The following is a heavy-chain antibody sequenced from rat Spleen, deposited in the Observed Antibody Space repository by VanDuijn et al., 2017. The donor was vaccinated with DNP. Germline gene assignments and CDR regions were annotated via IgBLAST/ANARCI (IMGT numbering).Heavy chain of an antibody. CDR2: MQSGGNT. D-gene: IGHD1-11*01. CDR3: ARGNYGGYDY. CDR1: GFSLTNYH. J-gene: IGHJ2*01. V-gene: IGHV2-27*01. Sequence: QVQLKESGPGLVQPSQTLSLTCTVSGFSLTNYHVNWVRQPPGKGLEWMGRMQSGGNTDYNSALKSRLSISRDTSKSQVFLKMNSLQTEDIATYYCARGNYGGYDYWGQGVMVTVSS.